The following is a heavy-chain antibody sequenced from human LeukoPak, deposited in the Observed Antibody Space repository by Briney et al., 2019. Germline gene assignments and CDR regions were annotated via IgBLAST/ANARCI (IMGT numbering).Heavy chain of an antibody. D-gene: IGHD5-18*01. Sequence: ASVKVSCKASGYTYTSCGISWVRQAPGQGLEWMGRIIPIFGTANCAQKFQGRVTITTDESTSTAYMKLSSLRSEDTAVYYCAREIDGYSQLAYYYYYMDVWGKGTTVTVSS. CDR2: IIPIFGTA. J-gene: IGHJ6*03. V-gene: IGHV1-69*05. CDR1: GYTYTSCG. CDR3: AREIDGYSQLAYYYYYMDV.